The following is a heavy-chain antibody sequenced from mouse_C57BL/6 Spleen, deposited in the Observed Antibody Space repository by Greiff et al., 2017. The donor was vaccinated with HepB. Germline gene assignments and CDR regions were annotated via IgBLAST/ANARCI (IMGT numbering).Heavy chain of an antibody. CDR3: SITTVVETPFAY. J-gene: IGHJ3*01. Sequence: QVQLQQSGAELVRPGASVTLSCKASGYTFTDYEMHWVKQTPVHGLEWIGAIDPETGGTAYNQKFKGKAILTADKSSSTAYMELRSLTSEDSAVYYCSITTVVETPFAYWGQGTLVTVSA. V-gene: IGHV1-15*01. CDR2: IDPETGGT. D-gene: IGHD1-1*01. CDR1: GYTFTDYE.